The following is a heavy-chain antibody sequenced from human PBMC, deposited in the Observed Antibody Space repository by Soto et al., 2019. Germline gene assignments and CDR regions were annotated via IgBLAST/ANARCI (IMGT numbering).Heavy chain of an antibody. Sequence: ASVKVSCKASGYTFTTYFIHWIRQAPGQGLEWMGIIHPSAGGTNYAQKFRGRVIMTTDPSSSTVYMELNTLTSEDTALYYCARETVIDTYSRWFDPWGPGTRVTVSS. V-gene: IGHV1-46*01. J-gene: IGHJ5*02. CDR3: ARETVIDTYSRWFDP. CDR2: IHPSAGGT. CDR1: GYTFTTYF. D-gene: IGHD2-21*01.